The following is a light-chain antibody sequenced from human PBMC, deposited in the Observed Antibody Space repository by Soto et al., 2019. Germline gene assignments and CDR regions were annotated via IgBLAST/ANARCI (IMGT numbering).Light chain of an antibody. CDR1: SSNIGSNY. CDR3: GGWDDSLSGPV. J-gene: IGLJ2*01. Sequence: QSVLTQPPSASGTPGQRFTISCSGSSSNIGSNYVYWYRQFPGTAPKLLIQRNNQRPSGVPARFSGSKSGTSASLAISGLRSEDEADYYCGGWDDSLSGPVFGGGTKLTVL. CDR2: RNN. V-gene: IGLV1-47*01.